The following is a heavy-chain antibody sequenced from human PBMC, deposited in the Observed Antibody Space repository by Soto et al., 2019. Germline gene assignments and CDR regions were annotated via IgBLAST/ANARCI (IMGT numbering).Heavy chain of an antibody. D-gene: IGHD3-16*01. CDR3: ARGPENYDYVWGSYKTFFDY. V-gene: IGHV4-39*01. J-gene: IGHJ4*02. CDR2: IYYSGST. Sequence: QLQLQESGPGLVKPSETLSLTCTVSGGSISSSSYYWGWIRQPPGKGLEWIGSIYYSGSTYYNPSLKSRVTISVDTSKNQFSLKLSSVTAADTAVYYCARGPENYDYVWGSYKTFFDYWGQGTLVTVSS. CDR1: GGSISSSSYY.